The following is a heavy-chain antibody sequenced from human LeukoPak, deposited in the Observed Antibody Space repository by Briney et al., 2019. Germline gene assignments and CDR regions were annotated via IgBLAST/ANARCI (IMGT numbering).Heavy chain of an antibody. J-gene: IGHJ2*01. CDR1: GGSFSGYY. V-gene: IGHV4-34*01. CDR3: ARRSSKRFKWYFDL. D-gene: IGHD5-24*01. CDR2: INHSGST. Sequence: PSETLSLTCAVYGGSFSGYYWSWIRQPPGKGLEWIGEINHSGSTNYNPSLKSRVTISVDTSKNQFSLKLSPVTAADTAVYYCARRSSKRFKWYFDLWGRGTLVTVSS.